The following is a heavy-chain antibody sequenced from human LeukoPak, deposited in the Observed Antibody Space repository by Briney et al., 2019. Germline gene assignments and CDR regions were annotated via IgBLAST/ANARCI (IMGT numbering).Heavy chain of an antibody. CDR2: INHSGST. J-gene: IGHJ5*02. D-gene: IGHD3-22*01. CDR1: GGSFSGYY. Sequence: PSETLSLTCAVYGGSFSGYYWSWIRQPPGKGLEWIGEINHSGSTNYNPSLKSRVTISVDTSKNQFSLKLSSVTAADTAVYYCARGRSQWFTLYNWFDPWGQGNLVTVSS. V-gene: IGHV4-34*01. CDR3: ARGRSQWFTLYNWFDP.